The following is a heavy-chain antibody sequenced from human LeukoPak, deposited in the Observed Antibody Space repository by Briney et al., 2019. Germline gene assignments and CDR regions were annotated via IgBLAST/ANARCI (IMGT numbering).Heavy chain of an antibody. CDR2: IYYSVST. D-gene: IGHD3-22*01. CDR1: GGSISSSSYY. V-gene: IGHV4-39*01. Sequence: SETLSLTCTVSGGSISSSSYYWGWIRQPPGKGLEWIGSIYYSVSTYYNPSLKSRVTISVDTSKNQFSLKLSSVTVPDTAVYYCARHMIVVAIYFDYWGQGTLVTVSS. J-gene: IGHJ4*02. CDR3: ARHMIVVAIYFDY.